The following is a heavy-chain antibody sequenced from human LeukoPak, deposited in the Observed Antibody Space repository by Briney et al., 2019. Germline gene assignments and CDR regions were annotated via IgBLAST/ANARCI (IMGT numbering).Heavy chain of an antibody. Sequence: SETLSLTRGVYDGSLINYYCHWIRQAPGKGLEWIGEISHGGITKHNPSLKSRVTMSQDTSKRQFSLKMDSMTAADTGVYYCGIFMDVVPGSMSWGLGTLVTVSS. CDR2: ISHGGIT. J-gene: IGHJ4*02. CDR3: GIFMDVVPGSMS. D-gene: IGHD2-2*01. V-gene: IGHV4-34*01. CDR1: DGSLINYY.